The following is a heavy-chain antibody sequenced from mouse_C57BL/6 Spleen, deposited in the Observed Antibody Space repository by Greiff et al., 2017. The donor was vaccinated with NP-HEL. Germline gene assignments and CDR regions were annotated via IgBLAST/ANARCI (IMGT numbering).Heavy chain of an antibody. V-gene: IGHV5-6*01. CDR2: ISSGGSYT. CDR3: ARHETSPHYFDY. CDR1: GFTFSSYC. D-gene: IGHD6-2*01. Sequence: EVQLVESGGDLVKPGGSLKLSCAASGFTFSSYCMSWVRQTPDKRLEWVATISSGGSYTYYPDSVKGRFTISRDNAKNTLYLQMSSLKSEDTAMYYCARHETSPHYFDYWGQGTTLTVSS. J-gene: IGHJ2*01.